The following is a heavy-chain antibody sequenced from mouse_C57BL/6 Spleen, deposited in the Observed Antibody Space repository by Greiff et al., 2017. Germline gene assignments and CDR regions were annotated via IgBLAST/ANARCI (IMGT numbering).Heavy chain of an antibody. J-gene: IGHJ2*01. D-gene: IGHD1-1*01. CDR1: GFNINNSY. CDR2: IDPANGNT. V-gene: IGHV14-3*01. Sequence: EVKLMESVAELVRPGASVKLSCTASGFNINNSYMHWVKQRPEQGLEWIGRIDPANGNTKYAPKFQGKDTITADTSSNTPYLQLSSQTSEDTAIYYCDRSGGSSSDYWGQGTTLTVSS. CDR3: DRSGGSSSDY.